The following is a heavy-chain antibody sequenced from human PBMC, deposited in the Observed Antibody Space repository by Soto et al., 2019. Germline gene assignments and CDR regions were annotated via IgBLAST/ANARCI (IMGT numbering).Heavy chain of an antibody. J-gene: IGHJ6*02. CDR1: GGSISSSSYY. D-gene: IGHD3-22*01. Sequence: QLQLQESGPGLVKPSETLSLTCTVSGGSISSSSYYWGWIRQPPGMGLEWIGSIYYSGSTYYNPSLMSRVTISVDTSKNQFALQLSSVTAADTAVYYCPRRLYYDSRGFEGGGMDVWGQGTTVTVSS. CDR3: PRRLYYDSRGFEGGGMDV. CDR2: IYYSGST. V-gene: IGHV4-39*01.